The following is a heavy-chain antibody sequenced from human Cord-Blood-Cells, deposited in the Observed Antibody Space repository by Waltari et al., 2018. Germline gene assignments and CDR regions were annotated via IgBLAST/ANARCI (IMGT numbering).Heavy chain of an antibody. Sequence: SYYMHWVRQAPGQGLEWMGIINPSGGSTSYAQKFQGRVTMTRDTSTSTVYMELSSLRSEDTAVYYCARVGKLAFDYWGQGTLVTVSS. CDR2: INPSGGST. V-gene: IGHV1-46*01. J-gene: IGHJ4*02. D-gene: IGHD6-6*01. CDR1: SYY. CDR3: ARVGKLAFDY.